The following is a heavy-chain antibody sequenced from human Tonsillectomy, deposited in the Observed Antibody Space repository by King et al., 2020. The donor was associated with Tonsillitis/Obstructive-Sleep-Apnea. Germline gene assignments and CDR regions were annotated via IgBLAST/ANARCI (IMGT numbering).Heavy chain of an antibody. J-gene: IGHJ4*02. Sequence: VQLQQWGAGLLKPSETLSLTCAVYGGSFSDYYWSLIRQPPGRGLGLIGEINHIGSTNYTPALKSRATISVATSKNQFSLQLSSLTAADAAVYYCSRGSSDIVVVPAADVGVYYFDYWGQGTLVTVSS. CDR2: INHIGST. V-gene: IGHV4-34*01. D-gene: IGHD2-2*01. CDR1: GGSFSDYY. CDR3: SRGSSDIVVVPAADVGVYYFDY.